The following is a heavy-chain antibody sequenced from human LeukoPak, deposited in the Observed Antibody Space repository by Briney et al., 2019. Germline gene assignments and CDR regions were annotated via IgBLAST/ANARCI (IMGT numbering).Heavy chain of an antibody. V-gene: IGHV3-30*18. Sequence: PGGSLRLSCAASGFTFSSYGMHWARQAPGKGLEWVAVISYDGSNKYYADSVKGRFTISRDNSKNTLYLQMNSLRAEDTAVYYCAKDKGGSSSPYQWPSGYWGQGTLVTVSS. CDR2: ISYDGSNK. D-gene: IGHD6-13*01. J-gene: IGHJ4*02. CDR1: GFTFSSYG. CDR3: AKDKGGSSSPYQWPSGY.